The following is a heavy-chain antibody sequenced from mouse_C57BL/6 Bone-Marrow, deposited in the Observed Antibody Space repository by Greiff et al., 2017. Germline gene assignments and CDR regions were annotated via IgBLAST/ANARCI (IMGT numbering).Heavy chain of an antibody. V-gene: IGHV1-69*01. J-gene: IGHJ2*01. CDR3: ARGDTIIKDYFDY. Sequence: QVQLQQPGAELVMPGASVKLSCKASGYTFTSYWMHWVKQRPGQGLEWIGEIDPSDSYTNYNQKFKGKSTLTVDKSSSTAYMKLSSLTYEDSAVYYCARGDTIIKDYFDYWGQGTTLTVSS. D-gene: IGHD2-4*01. CDR2: IDPSDSYT. CDR1: GYTFTSYW.